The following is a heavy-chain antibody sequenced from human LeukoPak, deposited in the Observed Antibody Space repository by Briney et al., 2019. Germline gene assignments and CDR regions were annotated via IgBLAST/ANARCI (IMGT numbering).Heavy chain of an antibody. V-gene: IGHV3-9*01. CDR3: AKDGIAAAGRGWFDP. CDR1: GFTFDDYA. J-gene: IGHJ5*02. D-gene: IGHD6-13*01. CDR2: ISWNSGSI. Sequence: GRSLRLSCAASGFTFDDYAMHWVRQAPGKGLGWVSGISWNSGSIGYADSVKGRFTISRDNAKNSLYLQMNSLRAEDTALYYCAKDGIAAAGRGWFDPWGQGTLVTVSS.